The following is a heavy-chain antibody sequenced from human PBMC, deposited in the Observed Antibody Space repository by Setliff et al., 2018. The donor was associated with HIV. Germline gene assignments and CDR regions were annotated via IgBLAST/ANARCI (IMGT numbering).Heavy chain of an antibody. CDR3: ARGRGSSPYRWFDP. D-gene: IGHD6-19*01. CDR1: GGSFSGYY. J-gene: IGHJ5*02. CDR2: INHSGTT. Sequence: SETLSLTCAVYGGSFSGYYWSWIRQSPGKGLEWIGEINHSGTTNYSPSLKSRVAISVEMSKNQFSLKLSSVTPADTAVYYCARGRGSSPYRWFDPWGQGTLVTVSS. V-gene: IGHV4-34*01.